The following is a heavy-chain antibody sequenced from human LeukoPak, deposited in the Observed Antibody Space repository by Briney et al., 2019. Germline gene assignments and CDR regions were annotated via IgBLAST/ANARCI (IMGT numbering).Heavy chain of an antibody. D-gene: IGHD2-2*01. J-gene: IGHJ3*02. V-gene: IGHV1-2*02. Sequence: GASVKVSCKASGYTFTGYYMHWVRQAPGQGLEWMGWINPNSGGTNYAQKFQGRVTMSRDTSISTAYMELSRLRSDDTAVYYCARAPLLGYCSSTSCPHDAFDIWGQGTMVTVSS. CDR1: GYTFTGYY. CDR3: ARAPLLGYCSSTSCPHDAFDI. CDR2: INPNSGGT.